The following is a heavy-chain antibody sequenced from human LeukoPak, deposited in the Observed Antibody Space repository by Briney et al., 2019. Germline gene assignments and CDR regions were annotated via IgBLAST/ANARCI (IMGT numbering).Heavy chain of an antibody. CDR2: ISSSSSYI. J-gene: IGHJ6*04. CDR1: GFTFSSYS. CDR3: ARDRGGWDGLDYYYGMDV. D-gene: IGHD6-19*01. Sequence: GGSLRLSCAASGFTFSSYSMDWVRQAPGKGPEWVSSISSSSSYIYYADSVKGRFTISRDNAKNSLYLQMNSLRAGDTAVYYCARDRGGWDGLDYYYGMDVWGKGTTVTVSS. V-gene: IGHV3-21*01.